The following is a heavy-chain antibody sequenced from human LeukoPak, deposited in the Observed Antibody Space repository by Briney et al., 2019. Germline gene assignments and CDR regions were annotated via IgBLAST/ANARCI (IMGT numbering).Heavy chain of an antibody. Sequence: GGSLRLSCAASGFTFSSYSMNWVRQAPGKGLEWVSSISSSSSYIYYADSVKGRFTISRDNAKNSLYLQMNSLRAEDTAVYYCARDQYGDYPSYYMDVWGKGTTVTVS. CDR1: GFTFSSYS. CDR3: ARDQYGDYPSYYMDV. CDR2: ISSSSSYI. V-gene: IGHV3-21*01. J-gene: IGHJ6*03. D-gene: IGHD4-17*01.